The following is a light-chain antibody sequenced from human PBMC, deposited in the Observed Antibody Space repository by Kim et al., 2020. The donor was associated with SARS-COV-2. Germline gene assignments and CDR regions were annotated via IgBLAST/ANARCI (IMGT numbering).Light chain of an antibody. J-gene: IGLJ3*02. CDR2: SNN. Sequence: QPVLTQPPSASGTPGQRVTISCSGSSSNIGSNTVNWYQQLPGTAPKLLVYSNNQRPSGVPDRVSGSKSGTSASLAISGLQPEDEADYYCAAWDDRLNGWVFGGGTQLTVL. CDR1: SSNIGSNT. CDR3: AAWDDRLNGWV. V-gene: IGLV1-44*01.